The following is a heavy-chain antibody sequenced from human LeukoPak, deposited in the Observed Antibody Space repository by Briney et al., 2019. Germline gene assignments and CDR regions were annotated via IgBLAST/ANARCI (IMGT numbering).Heavy chain of an antibody. D-gene: IGHD6-19*01. CDR1: GYTFTSYD. CDR3: ARGITVAGYYYYGMDV. CDR2: MNPNSGNT. J-gene: IGHJ6*02. Sequence: ASVKVSCKASGYTFTSYDINWLRQATGQGLEGMGWMNPNSGNTGYAQKFQGRVTMTRNTSISTAYMELSSLRSEDTAVYYCARGITVAGYYYYGMDVWGQGTTVTVSS. V-gene: IGHV1-8*01.